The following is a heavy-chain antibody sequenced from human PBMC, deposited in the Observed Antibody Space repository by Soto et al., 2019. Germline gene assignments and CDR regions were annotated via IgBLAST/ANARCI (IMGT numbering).Heavy chain of an antibody. CDR3: ARGMNPQDY. CDR1: GFSISSGFY. CDR2: IYHSGTT. D-gene: IGHD6-13*01. Sequence: AETLSLTCQVSGFSISSGFYWGWVRQPPGKGLEWIGAIYHSGTTYFNPSLKSRVTMAIDTSKNQFSLSLASVAAADTAMYYCARGMNPQDYWGQGTLVT. V-gene: IGHV4-38-2*01. J-gene: IGHJ4*02.